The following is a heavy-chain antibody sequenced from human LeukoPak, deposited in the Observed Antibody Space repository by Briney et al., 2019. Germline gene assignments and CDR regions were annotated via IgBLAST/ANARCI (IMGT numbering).Heavy chain of an antibody. CDR1: GFTFSGYS. CDR3: ARDLAAAGTYYYGMDV. J-gene: IGHJ6*02. CDR2: ISSSGSTI. D-gene: IGHD6-13*01. V-gene: IGHV3-48*04. Sequence: GGSLRLSCVLSGFTFSGYSMIWVRQAPGKGLEWVSYISSSGSTIYYAGSVKGRFTISRDNAKNSLYLQMNSLRAEDTAVYYCARDLAAAGTYYYGMDVWGQRTTVTVSS.